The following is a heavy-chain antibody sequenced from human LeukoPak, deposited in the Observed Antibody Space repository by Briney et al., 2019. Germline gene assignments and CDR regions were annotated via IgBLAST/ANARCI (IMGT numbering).Heavy chain of an antibody. CDR1: GFTFSSCT. Sequence: GGSLRLSCAASGFTFSSCTMGWVRQAPGKGLEWVSTISGSGDRAYYADSVRGRFTISRDNSKNTLYLQMNSLRAEDTAVYYCAKGEKAARLSDCWGQGTLVTVSS. CDR3: AKGEKAARLSDC. V-gene: IGHV3-23*01. CDR2: ISGSGDRA. J-gene: IGHJ4*02. D-gene: IGHD6-6*01.